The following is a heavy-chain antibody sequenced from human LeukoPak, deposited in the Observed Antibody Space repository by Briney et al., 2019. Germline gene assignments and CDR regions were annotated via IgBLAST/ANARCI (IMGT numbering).Heavy chain of an antibody. J-gene: IGHJ4*02. CDR1: GFTFDDYA. Sequence: GGSLRLSCAASGFTFDDYAMHWVRQAPGKGLEWVSGISWNSGSIGYADSVKGRFTISRDNAKNSLYLQMNSLRADDTALYYCARGSDYGDYYFDYWGQGTLVTVSS. CDR2: ISWNSGSI. V-gene: IGHV3-9*01. D-gene: IGHD4-17*01. CDR3: ARGSDYGDYYFDY.